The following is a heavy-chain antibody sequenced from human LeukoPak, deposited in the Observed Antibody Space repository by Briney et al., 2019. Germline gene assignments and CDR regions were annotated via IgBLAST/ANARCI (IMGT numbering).Heavy chain of an antibody. D-gene: IGHD4-23*01. J-gene: IGHJ4*02. Sequence: SETLSLTCTVSGDSISSDYNWAWIRQPPGKGLEWIGNIHYSGTTHYNPSLKSRVTMCADTSKNQFSLRLSSVTAADTAVYYCARRKTNMAVGLWGQGILVTVSS. CDR1: GDSISSDYN. V-gene: IGHV4-39*01. CDR2: IHYSGTT. CDR3: ARRKTNMAVGL.